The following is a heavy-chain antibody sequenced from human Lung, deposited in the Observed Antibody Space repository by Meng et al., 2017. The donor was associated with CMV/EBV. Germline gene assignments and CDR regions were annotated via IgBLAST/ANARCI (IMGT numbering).Heavy chain of an antibody. Sequence: GESLKISCAGSGFSFSSYSLNWVRQAPGKGLEWVSSISSTSNYIYYADSVEGRFSISRDNAKNSVHLQMNSLRADDSAVYYCARDEPPIGSGGPKRYFQHWGQGXLVTVSS. CDR2: ISSTSNYI. CDR1: GFSFSSYS. CDR3: ARDEPPIGSGGPKRYFQH. V-gene: IGHV3-21*01. D-gene: IGHD6-13*01. J-gene: IGHJ1*01.